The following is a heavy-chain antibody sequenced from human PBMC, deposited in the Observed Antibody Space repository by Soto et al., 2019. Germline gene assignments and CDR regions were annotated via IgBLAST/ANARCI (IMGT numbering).Heavy chain of an antibody. Sequence: EVQLLESGGGLVQPGGSLRLSCAASGFTFSSYAMSWVRQAPGKGLEWVSAISGSGGSTYYADSVKGRFTISRDNSKNSLYLQMNSLRAEDTAVYYCANLRIGFSSSPHWGQGTLVTVSS. J-gene: IGHJ4*02. CDR1: GFTFSSYA. CDR3: ANLRIGFSSSPH. V-gene: IGHV3-23*01. CDR2: ISGSGGST. D-gene: IGHD6-6*01.